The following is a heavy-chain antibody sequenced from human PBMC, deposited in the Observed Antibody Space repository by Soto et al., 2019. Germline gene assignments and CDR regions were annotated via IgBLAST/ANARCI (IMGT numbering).Heavy chain of an antibody. CDR3: ARWDNGYDF. CDR2: IKQDGSET. CDR1: GFTISSYW. D-gene: IGHD5-12*01. Sequence: EVQLVESGGTLVQPGESLRLSCAASGFTISSYWVSWVRQAPGKGLEWVANIKQDGSETYYMGSVNGRFTISRDNAKNSLYLQMSSLTVEDTAVYYCARWDNGYDFGGQGTLVTISS. V-gene: IGHV3-7*01. J-gene: IGHJ4*02.